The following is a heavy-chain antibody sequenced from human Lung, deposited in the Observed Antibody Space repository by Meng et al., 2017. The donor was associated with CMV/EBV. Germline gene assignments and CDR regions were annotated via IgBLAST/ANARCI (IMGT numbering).Heavy chain of an antibody. CDR2: INPSGGST. V-gene: IGHV1-46*01. CDR1: GYTFTSYY. J-gene: IGHJ6*02. CDR3: ARFVGSSSNRDFFYYYGMDV. D-gene: IGHD6-6*01. Sequence: ASLTDSXKASGYTFTSYYMHWVRQSPGQGLEWMGIINPSGGSTSYAQKFQGRVTMTRDTSTSTVYMELSSLRSEDTAVYYCARFVGSSSNRDFFYYYGMDVWGQGTTVTVSS.